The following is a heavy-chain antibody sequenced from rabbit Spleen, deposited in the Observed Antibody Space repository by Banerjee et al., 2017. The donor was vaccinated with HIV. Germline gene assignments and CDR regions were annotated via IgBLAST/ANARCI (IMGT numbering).Heavy chain of an antibody. D-gene: IGHD8-1*01. CDR2: IDPVFGIT. J-gene: IGHJ4*01. CDR1: GVSFSGDSY. Sequence: QEQLEESGGGLVKPGASLTLTCIASGVSFSGDSYMNWVRQAPGKGLEWIGYIDPVFGITYYANWVNGRFSISRENAQNTVFLQMTSLTAADTATYFCARDGAGGSYFALWGQGTLVTVS. V-gene: IGHV1S43*01. CDR3: ARDGAGGSYFAL.